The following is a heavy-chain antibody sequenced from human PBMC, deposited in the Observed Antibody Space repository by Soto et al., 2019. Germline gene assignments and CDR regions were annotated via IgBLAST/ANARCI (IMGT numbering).Heavy chain of an antibody. CDR3: AANYASGSYLDY. D-gene: IGHD3-10*01. J-gene: IGHJ4*02. CDR2: ISGSGGST. V-gene: IGHV3-23*01. Sequence: GGSLRLSCAASGFTFSSYAMSWVRQAPGKGLEWVSAISGSGGSTYYADSVKGRFTISRDNSKNTLYLQMNSLRDEDTAFYYCAANYASGSYLDYWGQGTLVTVPQ. CDR1: GFTFSSYA.